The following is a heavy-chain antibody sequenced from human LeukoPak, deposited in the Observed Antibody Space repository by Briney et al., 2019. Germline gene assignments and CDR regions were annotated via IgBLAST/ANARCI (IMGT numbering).Heavy chain of an antibody. J-gene: IGHJ6*03. V-gene: IGHV4-39*01. D-gene: IGHD3-10*01. CDR1: GGSINSHTFY. Sequence: PLETLCLTCTVSGGSINSHTFYWAWIRQPPGKGLEWIGNVSYSGSTYYNPSLKSRVTISITTSKNQFSLNLTSVSAADRAVYYCARMVRGIILGPNYYSYSMDVWGKGARDTVSS. CDR3: ARMVRGIILGPNYYSYSMDV. CDR2: VSYSGST.